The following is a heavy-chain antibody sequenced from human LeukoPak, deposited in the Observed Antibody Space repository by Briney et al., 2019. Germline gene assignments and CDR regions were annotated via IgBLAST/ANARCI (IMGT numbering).Heavy chain of an antibody. CDR2: ISGGDVGT. J-gene: IGHJ5*02. Sequence: AGGSLRLSCAASGFNFSDYYMSWIRQAPGKGLEWVSAISGGDVGTFYADPVRGRFTISRDNSNNTLYLQMNSLRAEDTAVYYCAKERSGVVAAASNSWGRGTLVTVSS. CDR3: AKERSGVVAAASNS. D-gene: IGHD2-2*01. V-gene: IGHV3-23*01. CDR1: GFNFSDYY.